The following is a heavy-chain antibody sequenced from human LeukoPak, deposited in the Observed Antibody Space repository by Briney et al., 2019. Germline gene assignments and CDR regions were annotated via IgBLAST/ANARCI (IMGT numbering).Heavy chain of an antibody. D-gene: IGHD3-22*01. Sequence: ASVKVSCKASGYTFTSCAVHWVRQAPGQRLEWMGWINTGNGNTKYSQRFQGRVTISRDTAASTAYMELSDLRSEDTAVYYCARGYDSSGYSPFDSWGQETLVTVSS. CDR3: ARGYDSSGYSPFDS. CDR2: INTGNGNT. V-gene: IGHV1-3*04. CDR1: GYTFTSCA. J-gene: IGHJ4*02.